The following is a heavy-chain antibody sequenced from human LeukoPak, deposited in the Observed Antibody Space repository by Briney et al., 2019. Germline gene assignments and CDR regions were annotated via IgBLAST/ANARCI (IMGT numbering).Heavy chain of an antibody. V-gene: IGHV3-21*01. J-gene: IGHJ6*03. CDR2: ISSSSSYI. Sequence: GGSLRLSCAASGFTFSRYSMNWVRQTPGKGLEWVSSISSSSSYIYYADSVKGRFTISRDNAKKLLYLQMNSLNAEDTAVYYCAKDEVVPGYYYTDVWGRGTTVTISS. CDR1: GFTFSRYS. CDR3: AKDEVVPGYYYTDV. D-gene: IGHD2-2*01.